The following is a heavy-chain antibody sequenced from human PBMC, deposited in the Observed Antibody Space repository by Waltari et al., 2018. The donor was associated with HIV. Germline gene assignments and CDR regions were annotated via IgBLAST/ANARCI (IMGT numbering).Heavy chain of an antibody. V-gene: IGHV4-31*03. Sequence: QVQLQDSGPGLVKSSQTLPLSCTPSGASVRSRTYSSSWIRLHPGKGLEWIGYIYYSGSTYDNPSLKTRVAISLDASKNQFSLKLSSVTTADTAVYYCASGRGNYFDYWGQGILVTVSS. CDR2: IYYSGST. D-gene: IGHD1-26*01. CDR3: ASGRGNYFDY. J-gene: IGHJ4*02. CDR1: GASVRSRTYS.